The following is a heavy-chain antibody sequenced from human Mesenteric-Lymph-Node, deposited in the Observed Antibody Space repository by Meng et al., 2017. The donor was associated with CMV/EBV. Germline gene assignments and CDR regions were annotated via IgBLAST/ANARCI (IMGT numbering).Heavy chain of an antibody. CDR2: IRNRGNSYTT. J-gene: IGHJ3*01. D-gene: IGHD6-13*01. CDR3: AKFDTSSLDAFDV. V-gene: IGHV3-72*01. Sequence: GESLKISCAASGFTFSDYYMDWVRPAPGKGLEWVGRIRNRGNSYTTNYAASVAGRFTISRDDSKNSLYLQMNSLKTEDTAVYYCAKFDTSSLDAFDVWGQGTMVTVSS. CDR1: GFTFSDYY.